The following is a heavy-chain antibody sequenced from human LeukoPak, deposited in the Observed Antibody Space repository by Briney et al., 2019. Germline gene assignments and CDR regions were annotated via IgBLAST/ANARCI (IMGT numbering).Heavy chain of an antibody. V-gene: IGHV4-31*03. J-gene: IGHJ4*02. CDR2: IYYTGST. Sequence: ASQTLSLTCTVSGGSISSGGYYWRWIRQHPGKGLEWIGYIYYTGSTYYNPSLESRVTISVDTSKNQFSLKLSSVTAADTAVYYCARATLGANFDYWGQGTLVTVSS. D-gene: IGHD1-26*01. CDR1: GGSISSGGYY. CDR3: ARATLGANFDY.